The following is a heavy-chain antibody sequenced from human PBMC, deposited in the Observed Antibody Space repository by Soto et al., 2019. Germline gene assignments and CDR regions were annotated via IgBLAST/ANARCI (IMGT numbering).Heavy chain of an antibody. J-gene: IGHJ5*02. CDR2: INTGNGNT. CDR3: ARAISGYVT. Sequence: QVQLVQSGAEVKKPGASVKVSCKASGITYTTYAIHWVRQAPEQGLEWMGWINTGNGNTRYSQRFQGRVTLTTDTSASTAYMDLSSLTSEDTAVYYCARAISGYVTWGQGTLITVSS. V-gene: IGHV1-3*04. CDR1: GITYTTYA. D-gene: IGHD5-12*01.